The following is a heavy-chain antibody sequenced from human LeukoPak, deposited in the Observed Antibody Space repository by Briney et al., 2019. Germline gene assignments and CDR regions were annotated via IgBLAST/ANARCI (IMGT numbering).Heavy chain of an antibody. Sequence: GASVKVSCKASGYTFTSYGISWVRQAPGQGLEWMGIINPSGGSTSYAQKFQGRVTMTRDMSTSTVYMELSSLRSEDTAVYYCARESGGYDDAFDIWGQGTMVTVSS. CDR1: GYTFTSYG. CDR3: ARESGGYDDAFDI. J-gene: IGHJ3*02. D-gene: IGHD5-12*01. V-gene: IGHV1-46*01. CDR2: INPSGGST.